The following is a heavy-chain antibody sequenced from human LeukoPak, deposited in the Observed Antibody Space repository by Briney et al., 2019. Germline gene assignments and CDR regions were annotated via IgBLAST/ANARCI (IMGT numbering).Heavy chain of an antibody. Sequence: GGSLRLSCAASGFTFSSFAMSWVRQAPGKGLEWVSGISGSGGSTYYADSVKGRFTISRDNSKNTLYLQMNSLRAEDTAAYYCAKDGVSGIAARFDYWGQGTLVTVSS. CDR2: ISGSGGST. D-gene: IGHD6-6*01. CDR3: AKDGVSGIAARFDY. J-gene: IGHJ4*02. CDR1: GFTFSSFA. V-gene: IGHV3-23*01.